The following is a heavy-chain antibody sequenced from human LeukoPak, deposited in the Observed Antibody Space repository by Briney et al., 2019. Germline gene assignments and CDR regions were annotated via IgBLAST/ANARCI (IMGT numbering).Heavy chain of an antibody. CDR1: GFTFSSYW. J-gene: IGHJ4*02. CDR2: IKQDGSEK. V-gene: IGHV3-7*01. Sequence: GGSLRLSCAASGFTFSSYWMSWVRQAPGKGLEWVANIKQDGSEKYYVDSVKGRFTISRDNAKNSLYLQMNGLRAEDTAVYYCARGDYCSGGSCLFDYWGQGTLATVSS. D-gene: IGHD2-15*01. CDR3: ARGDYCSGGSCLFDY.